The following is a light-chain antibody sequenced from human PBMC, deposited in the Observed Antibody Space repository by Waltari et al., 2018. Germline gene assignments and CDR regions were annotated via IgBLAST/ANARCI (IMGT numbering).Light chain of an antibody. Sequence: QSVLTQPPSVSAAPGQKVTISCSGSSSNIGSNSVSWYQQLPGTAPKLLIYDNSKRPSGIPDRFSVSKSGTSATLGITGLQTGDEADYYCGTWDSSLSAYVFGTGTKVTVL. CDR1: SSNIGSNS. J-gene: IGLJ1*01. CDR2: DNS. V-gene: IGLV1-51*01. CDR3: GTWDSSLSAYV.